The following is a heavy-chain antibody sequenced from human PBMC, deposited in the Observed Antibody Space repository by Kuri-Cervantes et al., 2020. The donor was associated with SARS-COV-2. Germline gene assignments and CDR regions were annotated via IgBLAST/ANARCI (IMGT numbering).Heavy chain of an antibody. D-gene: IGHD5-18*01. Sequence: SETLSLTCAVSGYSISSGYYWGWIRQPPGKGLEWIGSIYYSGSTYYNPSLKSRVTISVDTSKNQFSLKLSSVTAADTAVYYCARSGYSYGPETQGAFDIWGQGTMVTVSS. V-gene: IGHV4-38-2*01. CDR2: IYYSGST. J-gene: IGHJ3*02. CDR1: GYSISSGYY. CDR3: ARSGYSYGPETQGAFDI.